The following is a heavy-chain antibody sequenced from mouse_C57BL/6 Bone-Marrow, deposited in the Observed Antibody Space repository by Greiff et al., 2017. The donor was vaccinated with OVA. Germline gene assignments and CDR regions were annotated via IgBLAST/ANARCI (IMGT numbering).Heavy chain of an antibody. J-gene: IGHJ4*01. CDR3: ASLLLVYYYAMDY. CDR2: INPSNGGT. Sequence: QVQLQQSGTELVKPGASVKLSCKASGYTFTSYWMHWVKQRPGQGLEWIGNINPSNGGTNYNEKFKSKATLTVDKSSSTAYMQLSSLTSEDSAVYYCASLLLVYYYAMDYWGQGTSVTVSS. V-gene: IGHV1-53*01. CDR1: GYTFTSYW.